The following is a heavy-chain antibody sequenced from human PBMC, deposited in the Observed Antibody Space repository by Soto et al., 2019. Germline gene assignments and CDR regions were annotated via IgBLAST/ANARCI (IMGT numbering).Heavy chain of an antibody. CDR2: ISGYNGNT. V-gene: IGHV1-18*01. D-gene: IGHD1-26*01. J-gene: IGHJ2*01. CDR3: ATSGEDWYFDL. Sequence: QVQLEQSGAEVKKPGASVKVSCKASGNSLPRYGITWVRQVPGQGPEWMGWISGYNGNTNYGQKAQXXVIMTTATSTNTAYMELRSLTPADTAVYYGATSGEDWYFDLWGRGTLVTVSS. CDR1: GNSLPRYG.